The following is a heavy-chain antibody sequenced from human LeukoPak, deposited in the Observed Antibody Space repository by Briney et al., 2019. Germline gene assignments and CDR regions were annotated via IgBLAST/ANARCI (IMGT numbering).Heavy chain of an antibody. CDR2: ISAYNGNT. CDR1: GYTFTSYG. J-gene: IGHJ4*02. CDR3: ARDEAVDFGYSFADY. Sequence: GASVKVSCKASGYTFTSYGISWVRQAPGQGLEWMGWISAYNGNTNYAQKLQGRVTMTTDTSTSTAYMELRSLRSDDTAVYYCARDEAVDFGYSFADYWGQGTLVTVSS. D-gene: IGHD5-18*01. V-gene: IGHV1-18*01.